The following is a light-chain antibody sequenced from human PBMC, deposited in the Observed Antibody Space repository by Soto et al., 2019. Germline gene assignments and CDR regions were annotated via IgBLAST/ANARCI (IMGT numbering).Light chain of an antibody. J-gene: IGKJ4*01. V-gene: IGKV1-27*01. Sequence: DIQMTQSPSSLSASVGGRVTITCRASQGISTYLAWDHQKPGKVPTLLIYAASTLQSGVPSRFSGSGSGTEFTLAISSLQPEDVATYSCQKYNSAPLTFGGVTKVEIK. CDR1: QGISTY. CDR3: QKYNSAPLT. CDR2: AAS.